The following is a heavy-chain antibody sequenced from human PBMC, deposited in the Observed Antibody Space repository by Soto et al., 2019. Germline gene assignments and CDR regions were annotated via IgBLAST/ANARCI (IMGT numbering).Heavy chain of an antibody. CDR2: RSYDGTNE. CDR3: ARDRRALIQLPLDS. J-gene: IGHJ4*02. D-gene: IGHD5-18*01. Sequence: PGGSLRLSCAASGFTFRSHAMHWVRQAPGKGLEWVALRSYDGTNEYYADSVKGRFTISRDNSRNTLYLQMNSLRAEDTAVYYCARDRRALIQLPLDSWGQGTLVTVSS. V-gene: IGHV3-30-3*01. CDR1: GFTFRSHA.